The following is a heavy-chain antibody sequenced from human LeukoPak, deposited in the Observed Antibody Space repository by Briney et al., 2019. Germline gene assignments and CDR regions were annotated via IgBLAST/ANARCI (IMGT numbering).Heavy chain of an antibody. CDR2: IIPIFGTA. J-gene: IGHJ3*02. Sequence: GASVKVSCKASGGTFSSYAISWVRQAPGQGLEWMGGIIPIFGTANYAQKFQGRVTITADESTSTAYMELSSLRSDDTAVYYCARASRDFWSGHANNAFDIWGQGTMVTVSS. CDR1: GGTFSSYA. D-gene: IGHD3-3*01. CDR3: ARASRDFWSGHANNAFDI. V-gene: IGHV1-69*13.